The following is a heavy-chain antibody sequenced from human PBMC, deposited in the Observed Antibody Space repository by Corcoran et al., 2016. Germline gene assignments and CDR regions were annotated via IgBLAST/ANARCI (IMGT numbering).Heavy chain of an antibody. CDR2: IKSKTDGGTT. Sequence: EVQLVESGGGLVKPGGSLRLSCAASGFTFSNAWMNWVRQAPGKGLEWVGRIKSKTDGGTTDYAAPVKGRFTISRDDSKNTLYLQMNSLKTEDTAVYYCTTDYAWRGTMVRGFSVYWGQGTLVTVSS. J-gene: IGHJ4*02. V-gene: IGHV3-15*07. CDR3: TTDYAWRGTMVRGFSVY. CDR1: GFTFSNAW. D-gene: IGHD3-10*01.